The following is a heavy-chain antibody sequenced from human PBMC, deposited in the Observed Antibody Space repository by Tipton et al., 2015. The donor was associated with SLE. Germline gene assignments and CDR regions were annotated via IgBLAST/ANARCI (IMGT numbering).Heavy chain of an antibody. D-gene: IGHD2-21*01. CDR1: GYTFISYG. CDR3: ARVGDWDHYYYMDV. V-gene: IGHV1-18*01. CDR2: ISGYNGNT. Sequence: QSGEVKKPGASVKVSCTASGYTFISYGISWVRQAPGQGLEWMGWISGYNGNTNYAQKLQGRVTMTTDTSTSTAYMELRSLRSDDTAVYYCARVGDWDHYYYMDVWGKGTTVTVSS. J-gene: IGHJ6*03.